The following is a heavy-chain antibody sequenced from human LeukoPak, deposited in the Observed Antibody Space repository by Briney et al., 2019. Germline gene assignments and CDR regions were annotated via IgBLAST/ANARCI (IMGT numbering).Heavy chain of an antibody. V-gene: IGHV1-2*02. Sequence: ASVKVSCKVSGYTLTELSMHWVRQAPGQGPEWMGWINPNSGGTNYAQNFQGRVTMTRDTSISTAYMELSRLKFDDTAVYYRARSLQGSGWYGWFDPWGQGTLVTVSS. J-gene: IGHJ5*02. CDR3: ARSLQGSGWYGWFDP. CDR2: INPNSGGT. D-gene: IGHD6-19*01. CDR1: GYTLTELS.